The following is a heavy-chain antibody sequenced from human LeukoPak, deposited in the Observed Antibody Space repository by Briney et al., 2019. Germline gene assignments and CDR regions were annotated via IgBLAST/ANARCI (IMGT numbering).Heavy chain of an antibody. Sequence: GGSLRLSCAASVFTFSSYSMNWVRQAPGKGLEWVSSISSSSSYIYYADSVKGRFTISRDNSKNSLYLQLNSLRGEDTAVYYCARDSTYYYDSGSSGPHYFDNWGQGTLVTVSS. J-gene: IGHJ4*02. D-gene: IGHD3-10*01. CDR3: ARDSTYYYDSGSSGPHYFDN. CDR1: VFTFSSYS. CDR2: ISSSSSYI. V-gene: IGHV3-21*01.